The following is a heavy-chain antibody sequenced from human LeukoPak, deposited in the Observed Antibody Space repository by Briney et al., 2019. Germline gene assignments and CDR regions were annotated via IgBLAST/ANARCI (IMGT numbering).Heavy chain of an antibody. D-gene: IGHD2-15*01. CDR3: AGGGYCGVSSCFAPLLDW. Sequence: ASETLSLTCTVSRGITRYYWFWIRQSPGKGLEWVGYICNTGTTNYNPSLKSRATMSVDTSKSQFSLKLSSVTAADTAIYYCAGGGYCGVSSCFAPLLDWWGQGSPVTVSS. CDR1: RGITRYY. CDR2: ICNTGTT. V-gene: IGHV4-59*01. J-gene: IGHJ4*02.